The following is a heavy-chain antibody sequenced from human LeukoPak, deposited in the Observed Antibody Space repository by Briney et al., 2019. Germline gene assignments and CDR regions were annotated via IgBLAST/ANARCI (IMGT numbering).Heavy chain of an antibody. V-gene: IGHV3-30*03. CDR3: AILRIAAAGTGFDY. CDR1: GFTFSSYG. J-gene: IGHJ4*02. CDR2: ISYDGSNK. Sequence: PGGSLRLSCAASGFTFSSYGMHWVRQAPGKGLEWVAVISYDGSNKYYADSVKGRFTISRDNSKNTLYLQMNSLRAEDTAVYYCAILRIAAAGTGFDYWGQGTLVTVSS. D-gene: IGHD6-13*01.